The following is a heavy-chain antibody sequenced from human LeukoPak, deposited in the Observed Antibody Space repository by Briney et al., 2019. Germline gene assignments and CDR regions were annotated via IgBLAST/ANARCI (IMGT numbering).Heavy chain of an antibody. V-gene: IGHV3-30*04. CDR2: ISYDGSNK. D-gene: IGHD2-2*01. Sequence: PGGSLRLSCAASGFTFSSYAMHWVRQAPGKGLEWVAVISYDGSNKYYADSMKGRFTISRDNSKNTLYLQMNSLRAEDTAVYYCARDGALGYCSSTSCYDAFDIWGQGTMVTVSS. CDR3: ARDGALGYCSSTSCYDAFDI. CDR1: GFTFSSYA. J-gene: IGHJ3*02.